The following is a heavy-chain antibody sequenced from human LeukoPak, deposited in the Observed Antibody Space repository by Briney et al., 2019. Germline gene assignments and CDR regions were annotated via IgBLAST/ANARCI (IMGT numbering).Heavy chain of an antibody. CDR2: ISGNGRSA. V-gene: IGHV3-23*01. CDR3: AKSRHCNSTSCYIVDAFDI. J-gene: IGHJ3*02. D-gene: IGHD2-2*02. Sequence: GGSLRLSCAASGFTFSNQAMSWVRQAPGKGLEWVSGISGNGRSAYYADSVKGRFTISRGDSKNTVFMQMNSLRAEDTAVYSCAKSRHCNSTSCYIVDAFDIWGQGTMVTVSS. CDR1: GFTFSNQA.